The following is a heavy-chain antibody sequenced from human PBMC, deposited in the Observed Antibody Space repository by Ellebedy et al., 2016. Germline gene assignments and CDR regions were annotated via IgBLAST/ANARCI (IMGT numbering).Heavy chain of an antibody. V-gene: IGHV3-13*01. J-gene: IGHJ1*01. CDR1: GFTFSNYD. D-gene: IGHD3-10*01. CDR3: ARDLNTSQGSGSYVVDL. CDR2: FGTAGEI. Sequence: GGSLRLSCAASGFTFSNYDMHWVRQAAGKGLEWLSGFGTAGEIWYSDSVKGRFTISRENAKNSFDLQMNSRRVEDTAVYCCARDLNTSQGSGSYVVDLWGQGTQVTVSS.